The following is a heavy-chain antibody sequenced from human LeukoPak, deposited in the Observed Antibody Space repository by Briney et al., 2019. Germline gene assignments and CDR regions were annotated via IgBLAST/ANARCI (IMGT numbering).Heavy chain of an antibody. Sequence: PSETLSLTCTVSGGSISSYYWSWIRQPPGKGLEWIGYIYYRGSTNYNPSLKSRVTISVDTSKNQFSLKLSSVTAADTAVYYCARDGAGSGYWGQGTLVTVSS. CDR1: GGSISSYY. CDR2: IYYRGST. D-gene: IGHD6-19*01. V-gene: IGHV4-59*01. CDR3: ARDGAGSGY. J-gene: IGHJ4*02.